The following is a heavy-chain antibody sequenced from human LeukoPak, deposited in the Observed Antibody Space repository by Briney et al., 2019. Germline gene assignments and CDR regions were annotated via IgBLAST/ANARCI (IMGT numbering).Heavy chain of an antibody. D-gene: IGHD4-17*01. CDR2: IYYSGST. V-gene: IGHV4-31*03. CDR1: GGSISSGGYY. Sequence: SETLSLTCTVSGGSISSGGYYWSWIRQHPGKGLEWIGYIYYSGSTHYNPSLKSRVTISVDTSKNQFSLKLSSVTAADTAVYFCAREDYGDFKFDYWGQGTLVTVSS. CDR3: AREDYGDFKFDY. J-gene: IGHJ4*02.